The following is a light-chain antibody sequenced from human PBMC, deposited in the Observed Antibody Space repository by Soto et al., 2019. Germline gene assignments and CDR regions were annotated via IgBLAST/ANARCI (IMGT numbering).Light chain of an antibody. Sequence: QSVLTQPPSVSGSPGQSVTISCTGTTGDIGSYNRVSWYQQPPGTAPKVMIYEVSNRPSGVPDRFSGSKSGNTASLTISGXQAEDEADYYCSSFTNNSTLVFGGGTKLTVL. J-gene: IGLJ2*01. V-gene: IGLV2-18*02. CDR1: TGDIGSYNR. CDR2: EVS. CDR3: SSFTNNSTLV.